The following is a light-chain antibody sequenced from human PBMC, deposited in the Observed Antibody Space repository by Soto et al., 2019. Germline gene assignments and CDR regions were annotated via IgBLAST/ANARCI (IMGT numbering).Light chain of an antibody. J-gene: IGLJ2*01. CDR2: DVS. Sequence: QSALTQPASVSGSPGQSITVSCIGTSSDVGGYNYVSWYQQHPGKAPKLMIHDVSNRPSGVSDRFSGSKSRNTASLTISGLQVADEAYYDCGSYASSPTQVFGGGTNLTVL. CDR3: GSYASSPTQV. V-gene: IGLV2-14*03. CDR1: SSDVGGYNY.